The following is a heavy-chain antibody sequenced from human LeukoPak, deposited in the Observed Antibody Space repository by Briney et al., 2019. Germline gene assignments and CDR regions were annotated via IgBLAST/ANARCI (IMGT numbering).Heavy chain of an antibody. D-gene: IGHD3-10*01. Sequence: SETLSLTCTVSGYSISSGYYWGWIRQPPGKGLEWIGEIYHSGSTNYNPSLKSRVTISVDKSKNQFSLKLSSVTAADTAVYYCARDYGSGNLDYWGQGTLVTVSS. CDR2: IYHSGST. CDR3: ARDYGSGNLDY. V-gene: IGHV4-38-2*02. CDR1: GYSISSGYY. J-gene: IGHJ4*02.